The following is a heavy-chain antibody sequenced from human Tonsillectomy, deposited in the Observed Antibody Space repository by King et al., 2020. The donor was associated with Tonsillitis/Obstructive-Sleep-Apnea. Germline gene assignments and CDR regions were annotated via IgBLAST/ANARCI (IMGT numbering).Heavy chain of an antibody. CDR3: ATLRGEHIVVVPAADFDY. D-gene: IGHD2-2*01. V-gene: IGHV5-10-1*01. J-gene: IGHJ4*02. CDR2: IDPSDSYT. CDR1: GYSFTSYW. Sequence: VQLVESGAEVKKPGESLRISCKGSGYSFTSYWINWVRQMPGKGLEWMGRIDPSDSYTNYSTSFQGHVTISADKSFSTAYLQLSSLKASDTAMYYCATLRGEHIVVVPAADFDYWGQGTLVTVSS.